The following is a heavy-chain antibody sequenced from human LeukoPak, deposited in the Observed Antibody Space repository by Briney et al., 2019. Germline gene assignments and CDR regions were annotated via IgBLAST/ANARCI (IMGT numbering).Heavy chain of an antibody. CDR1: ARSISIYY. CDR3: ARDPIFGVALDY. D-gene: IGHD3-3*01. J-gene: IGHJ4*02. Sequence: PSETLSLTCTVSARSISIYYWRWIRQPAGKGLEWIGRIYTSGSTNYNPSLKSRVTISVDKSKNQFSLKLSSVTAADTAVYYCARDPIFGVALDYWGQGTLVTVSS. CDR2: IYTSGST. V-gene: IGHV4-4*07.